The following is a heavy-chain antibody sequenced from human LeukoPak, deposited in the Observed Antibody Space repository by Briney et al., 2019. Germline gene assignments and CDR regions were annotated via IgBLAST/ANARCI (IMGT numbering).Heavy chain of an antibody. CDR1: GGSISSGGYY. J-gene: IGHJ4*02. CDR3: ARGDVHNSGSLDF. CDR2: IYYSGST. D-gene: IGHD5-24*01. V-gene: IGHV4-31*03. Sequence: SQTLSLTCTVSGGSISSGGYYWSWIRQHPGKGLEWIGYIYYSGSTYYNPSLKSRVTISVDTSKNQFSLKLSSVTAADTAVYYCARGDVHNSGSLDFWGQGTLVIVSS.